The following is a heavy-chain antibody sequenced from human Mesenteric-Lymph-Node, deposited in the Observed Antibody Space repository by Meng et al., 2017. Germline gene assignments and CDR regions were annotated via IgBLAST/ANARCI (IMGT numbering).Heavy chain of an antibody. J-gene: IGHJ4*02. V-gene: IGHV3-48*03. CDR2: ISSSGSTI. Sequence: GGSLRLSCAASGFTFSSYEMNWVRQAPGKGLEWVSYISSSGSTIYYADSVKGRFTISRDNAKNSLYLQMNSLRAEDTAVYYCARTSSGYDLYYFDYWGQGTLVTVSS. D-gene: IGHD5-12*01. CDR1: GFTFSSYE. CDR3: ARTSSGYDLYYFDY.